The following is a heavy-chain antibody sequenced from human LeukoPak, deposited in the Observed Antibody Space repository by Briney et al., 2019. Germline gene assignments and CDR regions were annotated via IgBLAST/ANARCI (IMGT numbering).Heavy chain of an antibody. CDR2: IYYSGST. V-gene: IGHV4-59*11. Sequence: PSETLSLTCTVSGGSISSHYGSWIRQPPGKGLEWIGYIYYSGSTNYNPSLKSRVTISEDTSKNQFSLKLSSVTAADTAVYYCARDSSGHCSGGSCYAFDYWGQGILVTVSS. J-gene: IGHJ4*02. CDR1: GGSISSHY. D-gene: IGHD2-15*01. CDR3: ARDSSGHCSGGSCYAFDY.